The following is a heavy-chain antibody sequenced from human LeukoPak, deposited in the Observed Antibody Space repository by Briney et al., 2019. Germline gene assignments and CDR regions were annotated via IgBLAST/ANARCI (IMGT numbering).Heavy chain of an antibody. Sequence: GESLKISCKGSGYSFTSYWIGWVRQMPGKGLEWMGIIYPCDSDTRYSPSFQGQVTISADKSIRTAYLQWSSLKASDTAMYYCARSGGNYDILTGYYLPWFDPWGQGTLVTVSS. D-gene: IGHD3-9*01. CDR2: IYPCDSDT. J-gene: IGHJ5*02. CDR1: GYSFTSYW. CDR3: ARSGGNYDILTGYYLPWFDP. V-gene: IGHV5-51*01.